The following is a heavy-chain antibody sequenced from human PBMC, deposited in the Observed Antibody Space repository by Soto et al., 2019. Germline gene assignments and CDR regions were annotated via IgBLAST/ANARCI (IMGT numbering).Heavy chain of an antibody. Sequence: EVQLLESGGGLVQPGGSLRLSCAASGFTFSSYAMSWVRQAPGKGLEWVSAISGSGGSTYYADSVKGRFTISRDNSKNTLYLQMNSLRAEDTAVYYCAKANLDIVVVPARRDYYYYGMDVWGQGTTVTVSS. V-gene: IGHV3-23*01. CDR2: ISGSGGST. CDR3: AKANLDIVVVPARRDYYYYGMDV. J-gene: IGHJ6*02. CDR1: GFTFSSYA. D-gene: IGHD2-2*03.